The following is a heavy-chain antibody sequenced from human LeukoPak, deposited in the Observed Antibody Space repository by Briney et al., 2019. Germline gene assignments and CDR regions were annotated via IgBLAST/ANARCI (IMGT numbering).Heavy chain of an antibody. J-gene: IGHJ3*02. D-gene: IGHD2-21*02. CDR1: GDSVTSGGYF. Sequence: SETLSLTCTVSGDSVTSGGYFWTWIRHHPGKGLEWIGYISNSGTTSYNPSLKSRVSISVDTFNNQFSLRLSSVTAADTAVYYCARDVVVTSSPDAFDIWGQGTMVAVSS. V-gene: IGHV4-31*03. CDR3: ARDVVVTSSPDAFDI. CDR2: ISNSGTT.